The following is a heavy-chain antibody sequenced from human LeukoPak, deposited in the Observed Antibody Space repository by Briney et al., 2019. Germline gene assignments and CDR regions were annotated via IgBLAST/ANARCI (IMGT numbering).Heavy chain of an antibody. Sequence: GGSLRLSCAASGFTFSSFAMDWVRQAPGKGLEWVAVISYDGSNKYYAVSVKGRFTISRDNSKNTLYLQMNSLRAEDTAVYYCAELGITMIGGVWGKGTTVTISS. V-gene: IGHV3-30*04. D-gene: IGHD3-10*02. CDR2: ISYDGSNK. CDR3: AELGITMIGGV. J-gene: IGHJ6*04. CDR1: GFTFSSFA.